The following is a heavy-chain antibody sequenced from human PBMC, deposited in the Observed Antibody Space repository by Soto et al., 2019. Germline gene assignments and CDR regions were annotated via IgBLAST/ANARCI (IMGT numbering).Heavy chain of an antibody. V-gene: IGHV1-24*01. J-gene: IGHJ4*02. D-gene: IGHD1-20*01. CDR2: FDPEDGET. CDR3: ATTRRIGVLTVGTPFDL. CDR1: GYTLTELS. Sequence: QVQLVQSGADVKKPGASVKVSGKVSGYTLTELSMHWLRKAPGKGREWMGGFDPEDGETIYEHKFQGRVTMTEDTPTEPAYMELSSLRSEDKAGYYCATTRRIGVLTVGTPFDLWGPGTLVTVSS.